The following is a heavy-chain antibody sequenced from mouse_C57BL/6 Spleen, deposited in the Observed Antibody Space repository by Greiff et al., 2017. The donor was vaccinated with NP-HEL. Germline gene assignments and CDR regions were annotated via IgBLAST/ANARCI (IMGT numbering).Heavy chain of an antibody. V-gene: IGHV5-4*01. CDR2: ISDGGSYT. D-gene: IGHD1-1*01. CDR3: AREGLYYYGSIGGAMDY. Sequence: EVQLQQSGGGLVKPGGSLKLSCAASGFTFSSYAMSWVRQTPEKRLEWVATISDGGSYTYYPDNVKGRFTISRDNAKNNLYLQMSHLKSEDTAMYYCAREGLYYYGSIGGAMDYWGQGTSVTVSS. J-gene: IGHJ4*01. CDR1: GFTFSSYA.